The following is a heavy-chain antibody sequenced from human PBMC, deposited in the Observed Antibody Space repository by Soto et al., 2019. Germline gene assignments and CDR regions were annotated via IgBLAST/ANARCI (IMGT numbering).Heavy chain of an antibody. J-gene: IGHJ4*02. CDR3: ASGINMVRGDGDY. D-gene: IGHD3-10*01. CDR1: GGTFSSYT. Sequence: QVQLVQSGAEVKKPGSSVKVSCKASGGTFSSYTISWVRQAPGQGLEWMGRIIPILGIANYAQKFQGRVTITADKSTSTAYMERSSLRSEDTAVYYCASGINMVRGDGDYWGQGTLVTVSS. CDR2: IIPILGIA. V-gene: IGHV1-69*02.